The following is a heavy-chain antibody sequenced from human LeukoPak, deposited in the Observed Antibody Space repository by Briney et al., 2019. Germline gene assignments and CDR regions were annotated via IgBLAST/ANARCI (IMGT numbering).Heavy chain of an antibody. CDR1: GYTFTRYG. D-gene: IGHD2-2*01. CDR2: ISAYNGNT. Sequence: GASVKVSCKASGYTFTRYGISWVRQAPGQGLEWMGWISAYNGNTNYAQKLQGRVTMTTDTSTSTAYMELRSLRSDDTVVYYCAREYCSSISCYSVDYWGQGTLVTVSS. CDR3: AREYCSSISCYSVDY. J-gene: IGHJ4*02. V-gene: IGHV1-18*01.